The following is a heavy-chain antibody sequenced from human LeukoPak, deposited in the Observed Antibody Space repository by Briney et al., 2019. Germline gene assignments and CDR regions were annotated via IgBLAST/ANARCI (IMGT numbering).Heavy chain of an antibody. V-gene: IGHV4-39*07. CDR1: GGSISSSSYY. D-gene: IGHD2-15*01. CDR3: ARDPVVAATSANWFDP. J-gene: IGHJ5*02. Sequence: SETLSLTCTVPGGSISSSSYYWGWIRQPPGKGLEWIGSIYYSGSTYYNPSLKSRVTISVDTSKNQFSLKLSSVTAADTAVYYCARDPVVAATSANWFDPWGQGTLVTVSS. CDR2: IYYSGST.